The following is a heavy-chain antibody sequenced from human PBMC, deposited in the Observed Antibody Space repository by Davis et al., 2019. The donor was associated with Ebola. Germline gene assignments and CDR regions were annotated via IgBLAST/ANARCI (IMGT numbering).Heavy chain of an antibody. J-gene: IGHJ2*01. CDR3: ERQGWNIGVAGDWHFDL. CDR1: GYSFTSYW. D-gene: IGHD6-13*01. Sequence: GESLKISCKTSGYSFTSYWIGWVRQMPGKGLEYMGIIYPGDSRTRYSPSFQGQVTISADKSISTAYVQWSSLKASDTAMYYCERQGWNIGVAGDWHFDLWGRGTLVTVSS. V-gene: IGHV5-51*01. CDR2: IYPGDSRT.